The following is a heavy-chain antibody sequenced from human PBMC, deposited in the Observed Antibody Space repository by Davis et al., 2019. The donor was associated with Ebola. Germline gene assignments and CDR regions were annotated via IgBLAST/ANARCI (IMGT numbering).Heavy chain of an antibody. J-gene: IGHJ4*02. CDR2: IYYSGST. V-gene: IGHV4-61*01. D-gene: IGHD3-22*01. CDR1: GYSISSGYY. CDR3: AREDYYDSSGYYYRLFDY. Sequence: MPSETLSLTCTVSGYSISSGYYWSWIRQPPGKGLEWIGYIYYSGSTNYNPSLKSRVTISVDTSKNQFSLKLSSVTAADTAVYYCAREDYYDSSGYYYRLFDYWGQGTLVTVSS.